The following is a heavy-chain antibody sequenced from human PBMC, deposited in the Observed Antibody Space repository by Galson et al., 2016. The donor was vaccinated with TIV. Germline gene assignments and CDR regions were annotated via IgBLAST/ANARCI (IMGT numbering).Heavy chain of an antibody. D-gene: IGHD2/OR15-2a*01. V-gene: IGHV1-2*02. CDR2: INPKNGGT. CDR3: ARGLNRSTLGY. J-gene: IGHJ4*02. Sequence: SCKASGYTFTNHFMNWVRQAPGQGLEWLGWINPKNGGTKYSQKFQDRVTLTRDTSISTVYIELSRLRPDDTAVYYCARGLNRSTLGYWGEGTLVTVSP. CDR1: GYTFTNHF.